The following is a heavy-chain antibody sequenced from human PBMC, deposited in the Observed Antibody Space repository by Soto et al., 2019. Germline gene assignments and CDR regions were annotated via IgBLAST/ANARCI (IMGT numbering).Heavy chain of an antibody. J-gene: IGHJ6*02. Sequence: GSLRLSCAASGFTFSSYAMSWVRQAPGKGLEWVSAISGSGGSTYYADSVKGRFTISRDNSKNTLYLQMNSLRAEDTAVYYCAKAIAARRGYYYYGMDVWGQGTTVTVSS. V-gene: IGHV3-23*01. CDR3: AKAIAARRGYYYYGMDV. D-gene: IGHD6-6*01. CDR2: ISGSGGST. CDR1: GFTFSSYA.